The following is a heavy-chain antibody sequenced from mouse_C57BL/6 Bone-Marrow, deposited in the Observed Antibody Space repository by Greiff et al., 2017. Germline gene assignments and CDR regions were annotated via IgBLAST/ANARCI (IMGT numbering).Heavy chain of an antibody. V-gene: IGHV1-50*01. CDR2: IDPSDSYT. CDR3: ARYRGAMDY. D-gene: IGHD3-1*01. J-gene: IGHJ4*01. Sequence: VQLQQPGAELVKPGASVKLSCKASGYTFTSYWMQWVKQRPGQGLEWIGEIDPSDSYTNYNQKFKGKATLTVDTSSSTAYMQRSSLTSEDSAVYYCARYRGAMDYWGQGTSVTVSS. CDR1: GYTFTSYW.